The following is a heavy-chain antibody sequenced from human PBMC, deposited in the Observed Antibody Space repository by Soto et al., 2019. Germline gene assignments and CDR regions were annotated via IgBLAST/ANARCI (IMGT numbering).Heavy chain of an antibody. D-gene: IGHD2-2*03. Sequence: QVQLRESGPGLVKTSGTLSLTCAVSGGSISTITWWSWVRQPPGKGLQWIGEIYHSGSTNYNPSLKSRVTISVDKSKHQFSMELSSVTAADTAVYDCARDLGSWSSTSCRPFDYWGQGTLVTVSS. CDR2: IYHSGST. V-gene: IGHV4-4*02. CDR3: ARDLGSWSSTSCRPFDY. CDR1: GGSISTITW. J-gene: IGHJ4*02.